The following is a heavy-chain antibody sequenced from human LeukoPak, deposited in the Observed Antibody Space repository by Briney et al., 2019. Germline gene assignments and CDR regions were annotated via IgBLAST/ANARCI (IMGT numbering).Heavy chain of an antibody. Sequence: ASVKVSCKASGYTFTGYYMHWVRQAPGQGLEWMGWINPNSGGTNYAQKFQGRVTMTRDTSISTAYVELSRLRSDDTAVYYCARAYSGSANNAFNIWGQGTMVTVSS. D-gene: IGHD1-26*01. V-gene: IGHV1-2*02. CDR2: INPNSGGT. CDR3: ARAYSGSANNAFNI. J-gene: IGHJ3*02. CDR1: GYTFTGYY.